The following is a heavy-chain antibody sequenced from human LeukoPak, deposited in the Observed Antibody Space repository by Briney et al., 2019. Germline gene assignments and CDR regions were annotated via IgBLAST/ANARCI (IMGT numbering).Heavy chain of an antibody. J-gene: IGHJ4*02. CDR1: GGSISSSSYY. V-gene: IGHV4-39*01. Sequence: SETLSLTCTVSGGSISSSSYYWGWIRQPPGKGLEWIGSIYYSGSTYYNPSLKSRVTISVDTSKNQFSPKLSSVTAADTAVYYCAIGLMVRGVIIADYWGQGTLVTVSS. CDR2: IYYSGST. CDR3: AIGLMVRGVIIADY. D-gene: IGHD3-10*01.